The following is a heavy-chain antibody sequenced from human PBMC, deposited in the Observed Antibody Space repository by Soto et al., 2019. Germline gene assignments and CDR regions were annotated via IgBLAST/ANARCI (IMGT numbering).Heavy chain of an antibody. CDR3: ARGTPVPTYLFDS. D-gene: IGHD4-17*01. V-gene: IGHV1-69*02. CDR1: GGTSSSES. CDR2: IIPMFRIE. Sequence: QVKLVQSGAEVKKPRSSVKVSRKASGGTSSSESISWLRQAPGQGIEWMGRIIPMFRIEKYAQTFQGRVTIPANRSSLTTYMELSSRRSDDTAVYFCARGTPVPTYLFDSWRQRTLLAVSS. J-gene: IGHJ4*02.